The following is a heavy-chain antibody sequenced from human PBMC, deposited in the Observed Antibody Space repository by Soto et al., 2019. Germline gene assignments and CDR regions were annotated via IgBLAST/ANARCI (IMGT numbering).Heavy chain of an antibody. CDR3: ARTYGSGSYYNQCRFDP. CDR2: IYYSGST. V-gene: IGHV4-59*01. CDR1: GDSISSYY. Sequence: PSETLSLTCTVSGDSISSYYWSWIRQPPGKGLEWIGYIYYSGSTNYNPSLKSRVTISVDTSKNQFSLKLSSVTAADTAVYYCARTYGSGSYYNQCRFDPWGQGTLVTVSS. D-gene: IGHD3-10*01. J-gene: IGHJ5*02.